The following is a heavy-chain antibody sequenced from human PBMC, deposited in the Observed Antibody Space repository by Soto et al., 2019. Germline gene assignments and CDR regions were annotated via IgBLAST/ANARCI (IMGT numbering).Heavy chain of an antibody. Sequence: EVQLVESGGDLVQPGGSLRLSCAASGFSLSDHYMDWVRQAPGKGLEWVGRSRDRGTIFTTVYASSVKGRFTISRDNSKNSLFLQMNDLKAEDTAVYYCASGYESSGYSFGGGWGQGTLVIVSS. D-gene: IGHD3-22*01. CDR1: GFSLSDHY. CDR3: ASGYESSGYSFGGG. CDR2: SRDRGTIFTT. V-gene: IGHV3-72*01. J-gene: IGHJ4*02.